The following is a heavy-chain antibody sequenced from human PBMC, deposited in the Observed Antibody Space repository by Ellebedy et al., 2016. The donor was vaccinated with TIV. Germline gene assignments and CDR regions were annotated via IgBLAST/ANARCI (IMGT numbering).Heavy chain of an antibody. CDR1: GFTFNSYW. J-gene: IGHJ5*02. Sequence: GESLKISCAASGFTFNSYWMSWVRQAPGTGLEWVANIKHDGSDKYYVDSVKGRFTISRDNDKNLLFLQMNSLRGEDTAVYYCGEFIGSGGGLGSWGQGTLVTVSS. D-gene: IGHD3-16*01. CDR3: GEFIGSGGGLGS. V-gene: IGHV3-7*01. CDR2: IKHDGSDK.